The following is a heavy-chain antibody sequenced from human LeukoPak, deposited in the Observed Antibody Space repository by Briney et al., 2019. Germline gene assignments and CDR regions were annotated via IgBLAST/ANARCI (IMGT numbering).Heavy chain of an antibody. D-gene: IGHD6-13*01. CDR2: IIPIFGTA. V-gene: IGHV1-69*01. J-gene: IGHJ6*02. CDR1: GGTFSSYA. CDR3: ARPSSSGWYLYYYGMDV. Sequence: SVKVSCKASGGTFSSYAISWVRQAPGQGLEWMGGIIPIFGTANYAQKFQGRVTITADESTSTAYMELSSLRSEDTAVYYCARPSSSGWYLYYYGMDVWGQGTTVTVSS.